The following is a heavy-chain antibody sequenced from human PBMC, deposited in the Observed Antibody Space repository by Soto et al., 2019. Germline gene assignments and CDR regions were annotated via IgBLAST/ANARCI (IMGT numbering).Heavy chain of an antibody. V-gene: IGHV4-31*03. Sequence: QVQLQESGPGLVKPSQTLSLTCTVSGGSISSGGYYWSWIRQHPGKGLEWIGYIYYSGSTYYNPSLKGRVTISVDTSKNQFSLKLSCVTAADTAVYYCARDHRVGDCTNGVCYTGWFDPWGQGTLVTVSS. D-gene: IGHD2-8*01. J-gene: IGHJ5*02. CDR3: ARDHRVGDCTNGVCYTGWFDP. CDR2: IYYSGST. CDR1: GGSISSGGYY.